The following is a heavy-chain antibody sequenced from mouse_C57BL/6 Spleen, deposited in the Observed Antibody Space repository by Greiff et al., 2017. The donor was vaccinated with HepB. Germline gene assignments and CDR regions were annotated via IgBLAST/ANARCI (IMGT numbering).Heavy chain of an antibody. J-gene: IGHJ2*01. V-gene: IGHV5-16*01. Sequence: DVKLVESEGGLVQPGSSMKLSCTASGFTFSDYYMAWVRQVPEKGLEWVANINYDGSSTYYLDSLKSRFIISRDNAKNILYLQMSSLKSEDTATYYCARVSLRYFDYWGQGTTLTVSS. CDR3: ARVSLRYFDY. CDR2: INYDGSST. CDR1: GFTFSDYY. D-gene: IGHD3-2*02.